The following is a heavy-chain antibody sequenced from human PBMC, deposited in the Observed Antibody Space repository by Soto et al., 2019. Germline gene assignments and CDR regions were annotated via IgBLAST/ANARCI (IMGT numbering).Heavy chain of an antibody. CDR2: IYHSGST. Sequence: QVQLQESGPGLVKPSGTLSLTCAVSGGSISSSNWWSWVRQPPVKGLEWIGEIYHSGSTNYNPSLTRRVTISVDKSKNQFSLKLSSVTAADTAVYYCARAAMGGSSWPFDYWGQGTLVTVSS. V-gene: IGHV4-4*02. D-gene: IGHD6-13*01. CDR1: GGSISSSNW. CDR3: ARAAMGGSSWPFDY. J-gene: IGHJ4*02.